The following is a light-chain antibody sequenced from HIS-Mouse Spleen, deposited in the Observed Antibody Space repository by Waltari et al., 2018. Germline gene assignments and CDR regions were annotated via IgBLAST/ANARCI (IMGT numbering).Light chain of an antibody. CDR1: SSDGGGYNL. Sequence: QSALTQPASVSGSPGQSITISCTGTSSDGGGYNLSPWYQQHPGKAPNPMIYEGSKRPSGVSNRFSGSKSGNTASLTISGLQAEDEADYYCCSYAGSSTWVFGGGTKLTVL. J-gene: IGLJ3*02. CDR3: CSYAGSSTWV. CDR2: EGS. V-gene: IGLV2-23*01.